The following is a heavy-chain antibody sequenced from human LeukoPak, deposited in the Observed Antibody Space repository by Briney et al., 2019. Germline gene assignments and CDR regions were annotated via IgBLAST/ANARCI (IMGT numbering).Heavy chain of an antibody. D-gene: IGHD2-21*01. CDR2: VYTCGST. CDR3: ATTTTIASWFDP. CDR1: GGSISGYY. V-gene: IGHV4-4*09. J-gene: IGHJ5*02. Sequence: SETLSLTCSVSGGSISGYYWSWVRQPPGKGLEWIGYVYTCGSTNYNPSLKSRVTILVDTSKNQFSLKLSSVTAADTAVYYCATTTTIASWFDPWGQGTLVTVSS.